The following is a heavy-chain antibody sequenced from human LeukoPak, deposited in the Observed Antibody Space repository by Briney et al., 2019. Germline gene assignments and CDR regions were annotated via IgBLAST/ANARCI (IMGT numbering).Heavy chain of an antibody. CDR3: AKDMTGYYKAFDY. Sequence: PGRSLRLSCAASGFTFSSYAMHWVRQAPGKGLEWVAVISYDGSNKYYADSVKGRFTISRDNSKNTLYLQMNSLRAEDTAVYYCAKDMTGYYKAFDYWGQGTLVTVSS. CDR1: GFTFSSYA. CDR2: ISYDGSNK. D-gene: IGHD3-9*01. V-gene: IGHV3-30*07. J-gene: IGHJ4*02.